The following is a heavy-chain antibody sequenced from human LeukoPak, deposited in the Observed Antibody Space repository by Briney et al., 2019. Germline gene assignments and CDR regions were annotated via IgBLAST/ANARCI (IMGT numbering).Heavy chain of an antibody. Sequence: QTGGSLRLSCAASGFTFSSYGMHWVRQAPGKGLEWVAVISYDGSNKYYADSVKGRFTISRDNSKNTLYLQMNSLRAEDTAVYYCAKDSSHWGQGTLVTVSS. CDR1: GFTFSSYG. CDR3: AKDSSH. D-gene: IGHD6-13*01. V-gene: IGHV3-30*18. CDR2: ISYDGSNK. J-gene: IGHJ4*02.